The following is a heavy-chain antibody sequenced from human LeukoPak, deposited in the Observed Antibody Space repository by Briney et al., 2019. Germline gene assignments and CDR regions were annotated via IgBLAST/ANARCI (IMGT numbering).Heavy chain of an antibody. D-gene: IGHD1-26*01. CDR2: INPKNGGT. V-gene: IGHV1-2*02. CDR3: VPAPGGGPYYFDY. CDR1: GYTFTGYY. J-gene: IGHJ4*02. Sequence: ASVKVSCKALGYTFTGYYMHWVRQAPGQEIEWMGWINPKNGGTDFAQKFQGRFSMTRDTSISTAYMELSGLRSDDTAVYFCVPAPGGGPYYFDYWGQGTLVTVSS.